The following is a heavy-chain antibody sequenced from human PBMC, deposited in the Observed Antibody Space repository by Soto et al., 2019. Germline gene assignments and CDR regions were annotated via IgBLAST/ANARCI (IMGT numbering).Heavy chain of an antibody. Sequence: GGSLRLSCAASGLTFSSCAMSWVRQAPGKGLEWVSAISGSGGSTYYADSVKGRFTISRDNSKNTLYLQMNSLRAEDTAVYYCARGIADKTVDYFEYWGQGTLVTVSS. J-gene: IGHJ4*02. CDR3: ARGIADKTVDYFEY. CDR2: ISGSGGST. D-gene: IGHD6-13*01. CDR1: GLTFSSCA. V-gene: IGHV3-23*01.